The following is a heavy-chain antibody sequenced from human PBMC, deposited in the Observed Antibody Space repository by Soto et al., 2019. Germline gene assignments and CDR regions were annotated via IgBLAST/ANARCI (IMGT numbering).Heavy chain of an antibody. V-gene: IGHV3-7*01. D-gene: IGHD3-22*01. CDR1: GFTFSSYW. Sequence: GGSLRLSCAASGFTFSSYWMSWVRQAPGKGLEWVANIKQDGSEKYYVDSVKGRFTISRDNAKNSLYLQMNSLRAEDTAVYYCARDRSGYYLGSSDVWGKGTTVTVSS. CDR2: IKQDGSEK. CDR3: ARDRSGYYLGSSDV. J-gene: IGHJ6*04.